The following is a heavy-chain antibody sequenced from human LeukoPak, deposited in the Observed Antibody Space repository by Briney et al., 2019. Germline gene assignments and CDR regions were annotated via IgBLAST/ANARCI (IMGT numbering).Heavy chain of an antibody. Sequence: PSETLSLTCAVYGGSFSGYYWSWIRQPPGKGLEWIGEINHSGSTNYNPSLKSRVTISVDTSKNQFFLKLSSVTAADTAVYYCARGSPYYYGSGNWFDPWGQGTLVTVSS. CDR2: INHSGST. CDR3: ARGSPYYYGSGNWFDP. D-gene: IGHD3-10*01. CDR1: GGSFSGYY. J-gene: IGHJ5*02. V-gene: IGHV4-34*01.